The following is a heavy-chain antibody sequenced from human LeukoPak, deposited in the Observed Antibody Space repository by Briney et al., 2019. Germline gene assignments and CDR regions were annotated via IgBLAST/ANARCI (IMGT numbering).Heavy chain of an antibody. CDR2: IKSKTDGGTT. CDR1: GFTFTDAW. CDR3: TTDMYYYGSGSQDY. D-gene: IGHD3-10*01. Sequence: GGSLRLSCAASGFTFTDAWMSWVRQPPGKGLEWVGRIKSKTDGGTTDYAAPVKGRFTISRDDSKNTLYLQMNSLKTEDTAVYYCTTDMYYYGSGSQDYWGQGTLVTVSS. J-gene: IGHJ4*02. V-gene: IGHV3-15*01.